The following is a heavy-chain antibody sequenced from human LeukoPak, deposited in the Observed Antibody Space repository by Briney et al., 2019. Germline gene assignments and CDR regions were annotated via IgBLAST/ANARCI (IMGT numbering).Heavy chain of an antibody. CDR3: ARDRRVSSSGPQGSDY. D-gene: IGHD6-19*01. CDR2: ISAYNGNT. CDR1: GYTFTSYG. Sequence: ASVKVSCMASGYTFTSYGINWVRQAPGQGLEWMGWISAYNGNTNYAQKLRGRVTMTTDTSTSTAYMELRSLRSDDTAVYYCARDRRVSSSGPQGSDYWGQGSLVTVSS. V-gene: IGHV1-18*01. J-gene: IGHJ4*02.